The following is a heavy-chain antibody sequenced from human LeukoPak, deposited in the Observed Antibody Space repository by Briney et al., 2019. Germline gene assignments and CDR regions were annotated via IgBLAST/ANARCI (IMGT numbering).Heavy chain of an antibody. Sequence: KPSETLSLTCTVSGGSISSGGYYWSWIRQHPGKGLEWIGYIYYSGSTYYNPSLKSRVTISVDTSKNQFSLKLSSVTAADTAVYYCARDRPYYYDSRSGMDVWGQGTTVTVSS. J-gene: IGHJ6*02. D-gene: IGHD3-22*01. CDR2: IYYSGST. V-gene: IGHV4-31*03. CDR3: ARDRPYYYDSRSGMDV. CDR1: GGSISSGGYY.